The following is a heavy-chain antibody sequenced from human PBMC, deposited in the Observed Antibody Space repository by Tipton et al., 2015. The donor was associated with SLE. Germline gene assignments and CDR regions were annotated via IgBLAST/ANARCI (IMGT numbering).Heavy chain of an antibody. CDR2: VSYSGTT. V-gene: IGHV4-59*08. D-gene: IGHD2-21*01. CDR1: GGSISSHY. J-gene: IGHJ4*02. Sequence: TLSLTCTVSGGSISSHYWSWIRQPPGKALEWIGYVSYSGTTNYNPSFRSRVTISVDTSKNQFSLKLSSVTAADTAVYFCARRRYCGGAKCYYFDYWGQGRLVTVSP. CDR3: ARRRYCGGAKCYYFDY.